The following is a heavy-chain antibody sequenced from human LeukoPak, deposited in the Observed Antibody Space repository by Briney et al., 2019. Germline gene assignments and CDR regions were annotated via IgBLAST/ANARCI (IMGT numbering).Heavy chain of an antibody. D-gene: IGHD3-22*01. V-gene: IGHV3-23*01. CDR2: ISGSGGST. CDR1: GSTFSNYS. Sequence: GGSLRLSCAASGSTFSNYSMNWVRQAPGKGLEWVSAISGSGGSTYYADSVKGRFTISRDNSKNTLYLQMNSLRAEDTAVYYCAKERSGYYPDYFDYWGQGTLVTVSS. CDR3: AKERSGYYPDYFDY. J-gene: IGHJ4*02.